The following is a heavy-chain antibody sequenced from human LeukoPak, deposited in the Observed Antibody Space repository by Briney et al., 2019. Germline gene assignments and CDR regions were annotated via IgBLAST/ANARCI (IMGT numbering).Heavy chain of an antibody. CDR3: ARPERVMVRGPTPPYYYMDV. CDR1: GGTFSGYA. J-gene: IGHJ6*03. D-gene: IGHD3-10*01. V-gene: IGHV1-69*05. Sequence: GASVKVSCKASGGTFSGYAISWVRQAPGQGLEWMGGSIPIFGTANYAQTSQGRVTITTDESTSTAYMELSSLRSEETAVYYCARPERVMVRGPTPPYYYMDVWGKGTTVTVSS. CDR2: SIPIFGTA.